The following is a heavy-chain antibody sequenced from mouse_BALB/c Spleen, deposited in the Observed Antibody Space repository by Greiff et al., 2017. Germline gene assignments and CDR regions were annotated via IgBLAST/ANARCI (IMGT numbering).Heavy chain of an antibody. J-gene: IGHJ4*01. D-gene: IGHD2-3*01. V-gene: IGHV1-15*01. CDR2: IDPETGGT. CDR3: TRREGYYVYYAMDY. Sequence: LQESGAELVRPGASVTLSCKASGYTFTDYEMHWVKQTPVHGLEWIGAIDPETGGTAYNQKFKGKATLTADKSSSTAYMELRSLTSEDSAVYYCTRREGYYVYYAMDYWGQGTSVTVSS. CDR1: GYTFTDYE.